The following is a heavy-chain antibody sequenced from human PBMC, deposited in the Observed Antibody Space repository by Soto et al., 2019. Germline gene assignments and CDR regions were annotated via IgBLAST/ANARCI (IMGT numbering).Heavy chain of an antibody. CDR1: GFTFSSYA. Sequence: ESGGGLVQPGGSLRLSCAASGFTFSSYAMHWVRQAPGKGLEYVSAISSNGGSTYYANSVKGRFTISRDNSKNTLYLQMGSLRAEDMAVYYCARTAGSITMVRGVIGPIDYWGQGTLVTVSS. D-gene: IGHD3-10*01. J-gene: IGHJ4*02. CDR2: ISSNGGST. CDR3: ARTAGSITMVRGVIGPIDY. V-gene: IGHV3-64*01.